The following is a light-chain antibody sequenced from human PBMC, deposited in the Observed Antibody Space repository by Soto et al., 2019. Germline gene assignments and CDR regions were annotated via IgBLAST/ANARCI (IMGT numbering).Light chain of an antibody. CDR1: QSVSSS. J-gene: IGKJ1*01. V-gene: IGKV3-15*01. CDR3: QPYNHWPRT. CDR2: GAS. Sequence: EIVMTQSPATLSVSPGERATLSCRASQSVSSSLAWYQHKPGQAPRLLIYGASTRATGIPARFSGSGSGTEFTLTISSLQSEDIEIYYCQPYNHWPRTLGQGTKVDIK.